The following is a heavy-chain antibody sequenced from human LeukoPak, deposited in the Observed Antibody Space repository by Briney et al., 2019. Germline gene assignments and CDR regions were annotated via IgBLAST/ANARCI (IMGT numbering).Heavy chain of an antibody. V-gene: IGHV1-2*02. CDR2: INPNSGGT. CDR3: ARGEWLLGTSDY. CDR1: GYTFTGYY. Sequence: ASVKVSCKASGYTFTGYYMHWVRQAPGQGLEWMGWINPNSGGTNYAQKFQGRVTMTRDTSTSTVYMELSSLRSEDTAVYYCARGEWLLGTSDYWGQGTLVTVSS. J-gene: IGHJ4*02. D-gene: IGHD3-3*01.